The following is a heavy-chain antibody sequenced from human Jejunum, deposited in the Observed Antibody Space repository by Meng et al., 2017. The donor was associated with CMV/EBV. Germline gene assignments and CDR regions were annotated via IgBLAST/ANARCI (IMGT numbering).Heavy chain of an antibody. Sequence: YTFVSYGINWVRQAPGQGLEWMGWISGYNGNTNYAQKFQDRLTMTTDTSTSTAYMDLRSLRSDDTAVYYCTRGAGNSWYRSLFDYWGQGTLVTVSS. CDR2: ISGYNGNT. D-gene: IGHD6-13*01. J-gene: IGHJ4*02. CDR1: YTFVSYG. CDR3: TRGAGNSWYRSLFDY. V-gene: IGHV1-18*01.